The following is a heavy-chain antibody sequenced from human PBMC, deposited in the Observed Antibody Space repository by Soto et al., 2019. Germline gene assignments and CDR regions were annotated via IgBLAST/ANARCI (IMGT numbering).Heavy chain of an antibody. Sequence: QVQLLQSGAEVKKPGSSVRVSCEASGGTFRTYAISWVRQAPGQGLEWMGEIIPIFGTVNYAQKFQGRVTITADESTTTVYMDLRSLRSEDTAVYYCAKGAAAGTPTYCYYYGMDVWGQGTTVTVSS. V-gene: IGHV1-69*12. CDR1: GGTFRTYA. D-gene: IGHD6-25*01. CDR3: AKGAAAGTPTYCYYYGMDV. J-gene: IGHJ6*02. CDR2: IIPIFGTV.